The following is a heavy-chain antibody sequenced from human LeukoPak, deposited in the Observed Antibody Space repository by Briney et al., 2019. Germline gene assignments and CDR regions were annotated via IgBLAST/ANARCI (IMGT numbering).Heavy chain of an antibody. CDR3: AKAPPVTTYYFDY. V-gene: IGHV3-30*18. D-gene: IGHD4-17*01. Sequence: GGSLRLSCAASRFTFSSYGMHWVRQAPGKGLEWVAVISYDGSNKYYADSVKGRFTISRDNSKNTLYLQMNSLRAEDTAVYYCAKAPPVTTYYFDYWGQGTLVTVSS. CDR2: ISYDGSNK. J-gene: IGHJ4*02. CDR1: RFTFSSYG.